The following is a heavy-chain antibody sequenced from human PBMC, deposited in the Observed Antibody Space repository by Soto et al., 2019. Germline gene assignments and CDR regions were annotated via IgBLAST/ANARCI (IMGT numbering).Heavy chain of an antibody. V-gene: IGHV1-69*01. Sequence: QVQLVQSGAEVKKPGTSVKVSCKASGGTFSSYAISWVRQAPGQGLEWMGGIIPIFGTANYAQKFQGRDTITADESTSTAYMELSSLRSEDTAVYYCARQWELLHLDWYFDLWGRGTLVTVSS. CDR1: GGTFSSYA. J-gene: IGHJ2*01. CDR3: ARQWELLHLDWYFDL. D-gene: IGHD1-26*01. CDR2: IIPIFGTA.